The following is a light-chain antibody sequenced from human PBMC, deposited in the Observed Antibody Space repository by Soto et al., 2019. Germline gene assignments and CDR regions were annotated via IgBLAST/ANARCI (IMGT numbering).Light chain of an antibody. Sequence: IQMTQSPSSLSASAGDRVTITCRASQGIRTYLAWYQQKPGKVPKLLIFSASTLQSGVPPRFSGSGSGTDFTLTISSLQPEDVASYYCQKYDSAPWTFGQGTKVEIK. CDR2: SAS. J-gene: IGKJ1*01. CDR3: QKYDSAPWT. V-gene: IGKV1-27*01. CDR1: QGIRTY.